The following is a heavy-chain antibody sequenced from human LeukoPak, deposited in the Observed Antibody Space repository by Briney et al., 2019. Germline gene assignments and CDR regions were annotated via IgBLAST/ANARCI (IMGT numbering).Heavy chain of an antibody. V-gene: IGHV3-30*03. D-gene: IGHD5-12*01. CDR1: GVTFSCYG. J-gene: IGHJ4*02. Sequence: PGGSLRLSCAASGVTFSCYGMHWVRQAPGKGLEWVALIASDGNDKLYGDSVKGRFPISRDDSKRTLYLQMNSLRAEDTAVYYCPTKVIRGHSGDDYDDWGRGTLATVSS. CDR3: PTKVIRGHSGDDYDD. CDR2: IASDGNDK.